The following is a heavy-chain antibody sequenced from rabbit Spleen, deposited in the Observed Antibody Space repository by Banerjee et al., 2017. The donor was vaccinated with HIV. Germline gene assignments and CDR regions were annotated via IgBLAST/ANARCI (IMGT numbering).Heavy chain of an antibody. J-gene: IGHJ4*01. Sequence: QSLEESGGDLVKPGASLTLTCKASGLDFSGDSYDSYMCWVRQAPGKGLEWIGYIDPVFGITYYANWVNGRFSISRENAQNTVFLQMTSLTAADTATYFCARDGAGGSDFALWGPGTLVTVS. D-gene: IGHD8-1*01. CDR1: GLDFSGDSYDSY. CDR3: ARDGAGGSDFAL. CDR2: IDPVFGIT. V-gene: IGHV1S40*01.